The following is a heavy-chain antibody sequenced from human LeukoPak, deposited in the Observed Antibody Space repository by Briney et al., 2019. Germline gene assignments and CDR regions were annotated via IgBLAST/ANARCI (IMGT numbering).Heavy chain of an antibody. D-gene: IGHD3-22*01. Sequence: SQTLSLTCAVSGGPISRGDNSWSWLRQPPGKGLEWIGYIYHSGTTYYNPSLKSRVTISLDRSKNQFSLKLTSVTAADTAVYYCARSPSDSSGYYLDYWGQGTLATVSS. V-gene: IGHV4-30-2*01. CDR3: ARSPSDSSGYYLDY. J-gene: IGHJ4*02. CDR1: GGPISRGDNS. CDR2: IYHSGTT.